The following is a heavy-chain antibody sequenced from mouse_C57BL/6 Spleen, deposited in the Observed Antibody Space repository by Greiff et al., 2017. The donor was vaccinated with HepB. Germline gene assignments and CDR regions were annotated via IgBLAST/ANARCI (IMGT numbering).Heavy chain of an antibody. J-gene: IGHJ3*01. Sequence: EVHLVESGGGLVKPGGSLKLSCAASGFTFSDYGMHWVRQAPEKGLEWVAYISSGSSTIYYADTVKGRFTISRDNAKNTLFLQMTSLRSEATAMYYCARGYYGSSAWFAYWGQGTLVTVSA. V-gene: IGHV5-17*01. CDR1: GFTFSDYG. D-gene: IGHD1-1*01. CDR3: ARGYYGSSAWFAY. CDR2: ISSGSSTI.